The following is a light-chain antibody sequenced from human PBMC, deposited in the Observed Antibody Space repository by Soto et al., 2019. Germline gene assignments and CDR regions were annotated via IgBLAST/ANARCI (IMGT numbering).Light chain of an antibody. CDR2: AAS. CDR3: QQFGNSPQT. Sequence: EIVLTQSPGTLSLSAGERATLSCRASQSVNSNYFAWYQQKPGQAPRLLIYAASSRATGIPDRFSGSVSGTDFTLTINRLEPEDFAVYYCQQFGNSPQTFDQGTKVEIK. V-gene: IGKV3-20*01. CDR1: QSVNSNY. J-gene: IGKJ1*01.